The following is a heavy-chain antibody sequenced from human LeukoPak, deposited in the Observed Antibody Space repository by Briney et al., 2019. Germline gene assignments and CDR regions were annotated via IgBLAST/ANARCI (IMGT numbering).Heavy chain of an antibody. CDR2: IWYDGSNK. CDR3: ARGYDSSGYYFP. V-gene: IGHV3-33*01. J-gene: IGHJ5*02. CDR1: GFTFSSYG. Sequence: GRSLRLSCAASGFTFSSYGMHWVRQAPGKGLEWVAVIWYDGSNKYYADSVKGRFTISRDNSKNTLYLQMNSLRAEDTAVYYCARGYDSSGYYFPWGQGTLVTVSS. D-gene: IGHD3-22*01.